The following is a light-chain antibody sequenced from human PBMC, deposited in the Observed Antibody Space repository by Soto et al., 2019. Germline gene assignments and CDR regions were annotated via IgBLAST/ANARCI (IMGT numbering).Light chain of an antibody. CDR2: GAS. Sequence: DIPMTQSPSSLSASVGDRVTITCRASHPISNYLTWYQHRPGKAPKLLIYGASTLQSGVPSRFSGSYSGTDFTLTITSLQPEDCATYDCQQTYATPITFGQGTRLESK. V-gene: IGKV1-39*01. CDR1: HPISNY. CDR3: QQTYATPIT. J-gene: IGKJ5*01.